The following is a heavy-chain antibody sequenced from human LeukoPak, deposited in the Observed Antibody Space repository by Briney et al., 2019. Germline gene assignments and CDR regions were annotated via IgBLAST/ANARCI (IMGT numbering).Heavy chain of an antibody. J-gene: IGHJ4*02. V-gene: IGHV4-61*01. CDR1: GGSVSSSSYY. CDR3: ARGGSGWLFDY. CDR2: IYYSGST. D-gene: IGHD6-19*01. Sequence: SETLSLTCTVSGGSVSSSSYYWGWVRQPPGKGLEWIGYIYYSGSTNYNPSLKSRVTISVDTSKNQFSLKVSSVTAADTAVYYCARGGSGWLFDYWGQGTLVTVSS.